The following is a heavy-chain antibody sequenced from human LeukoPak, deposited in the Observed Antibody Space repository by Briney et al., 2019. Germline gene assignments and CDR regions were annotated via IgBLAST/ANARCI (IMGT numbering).Heavy chain of an antibody. D-gene: IGHD5-12*01. Sequence: GGSLRLSCAASGFTFSSYWMSWDRQAPGKGLEWVANIKPDGSVNNYVDSVKGRFTISRDNAKNSLYLQMNSLRVEDTAVYYCARSGHGSYWGQGTLVTVSS. CDR3: ARSGHGSY. CDR2: IKPDGSVN. CDR1: GFTFSSYW. V-gene: IGHV3-7*04. J-gene: IGHJ4*02.